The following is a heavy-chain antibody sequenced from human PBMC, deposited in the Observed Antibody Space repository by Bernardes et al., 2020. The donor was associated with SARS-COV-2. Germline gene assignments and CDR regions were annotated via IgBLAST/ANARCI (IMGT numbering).Heavy chain of an antibody. CDR2: IRSKTNGGTT. CDR1: GFTFGDYA. J-gene: IGHJ3*02. V-gene: IGHV3-49*03. D-gene: IGHD3-22*01. Sequence: GGSLRLSCTTSGFTFGDYAMSWFRQAPGKGLEWVGFIRSKTNGGTTEYAASVKSRFTISRDESKSIAYLQMNSLKTEDTAVYYCSRDVISGGYYWPDTFDIWGQGTMVSVSS. CDR3: SRDVISGGYYWPDTFDI.